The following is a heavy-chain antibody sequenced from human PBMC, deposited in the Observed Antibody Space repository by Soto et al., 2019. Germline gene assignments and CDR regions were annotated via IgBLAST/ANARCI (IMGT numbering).Heavy chain of an antibody. J-gene: IGHJ4*02. D-gene: IGHD2-21*02. V-gene: IGHV4-30-4*01. CDR1: GGSISSGNYY. CDR3: APSGSPVTGLYYFDY. CDR2: ISYSGTT. Sequence: QVQLQESGPGLVKPSQTLSLTCTVSGGSISSGNYYWSWIRQPPGKGLEWIGFISYSGTTHYSASLRSRVSISVDTAKFCFCLGLSSGTFTDTAVYYCAPSGSPVTGLYYFDYWGQGTLVTVSS.